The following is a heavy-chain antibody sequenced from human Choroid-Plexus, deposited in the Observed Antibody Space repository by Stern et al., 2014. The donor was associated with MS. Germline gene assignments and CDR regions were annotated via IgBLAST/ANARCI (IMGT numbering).Heavy chain of an antibody. J-gene: IGHJ5*02. CDR1: GFTFGSCA. V-gene: IGHV3-30*18. D-gene: IGHD2/OR15-2a*01. CDR3: AKDRQYLTYFFDH. Sequence: VQLVESGGGVVQPGRPLRLSCVGSGFTFGSCAMHWGRQAPGKGLEWVGGVSHDGSYKYYADSVKGRFTISRDNSQNTLYMQMSSLRPEDTAVYYCAKDRQYLTYFFDHWGQGSLVTVSS. CDR2: VSHDGSYK.